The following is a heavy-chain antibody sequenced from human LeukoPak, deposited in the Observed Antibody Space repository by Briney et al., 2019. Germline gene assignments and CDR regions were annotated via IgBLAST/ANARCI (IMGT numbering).Heavy chain of an antibody. CDR2: INHSGST. J-gene: IGHJ6*03. D-gene: IGHD5-18*01. Sequence: PSETLSLTCGVSGESFSTYSWTWIRQPPGKGLEWIGEINHSGSTNYHPSLKSRVTIFVDTSKKQLSLKLSSVTAADTAVYFCARVRPLWFLSYNYMDVWGKGATVTVFS. CDR3: ARVRPLWFLSYNYMDV. CDR1: GESFSTYS. V-gene: IGHV4-34*01.